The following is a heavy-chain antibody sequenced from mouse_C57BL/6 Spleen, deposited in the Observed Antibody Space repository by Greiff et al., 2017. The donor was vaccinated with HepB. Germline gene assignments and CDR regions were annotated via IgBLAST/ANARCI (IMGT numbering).Heavy chain of an antibody. CDR3: AKIYYGNLYYFDY. D-gene: IGHD2-1*01. CDR1: GYTFTDYY. J-gene: IGHJ2*01. V-gene: IGHV1-26*01. CDR2: INPNNGGT. Sequence: EVQLQQSGPELVKPGASVKISCKASGYTFTDYYMNWVKQSHGKSLEWIGDINPNNGGTSYNQKFKGKATLTVDKSSSTAYMELRSLTSEDSAVYYCAKIYYGNLYYFDYWGQGTTLTVSS.